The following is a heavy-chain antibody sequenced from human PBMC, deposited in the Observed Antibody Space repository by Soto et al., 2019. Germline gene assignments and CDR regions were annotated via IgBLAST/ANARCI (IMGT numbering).Heavy chain of an antibody. CDR1: GGSFSGYQ. Sequence: QVQLQQWGAGLLKPSETLSLTCAVYGGSFSGYQWIWIRQAPGKGLEWIGEIKHSGSTKYNPSLKSRGNISVDTSKNQFSLNLSSVTAADTAVYYCARGIELWTPFDYWGQGTLVTVSS. D-gene: IGHD3-10*01. V-gene: IGHV4-34*02. CDR2: IKHSGST. J-gene: IGHJ4*02. CDR3: ARGIELWTPFDY.